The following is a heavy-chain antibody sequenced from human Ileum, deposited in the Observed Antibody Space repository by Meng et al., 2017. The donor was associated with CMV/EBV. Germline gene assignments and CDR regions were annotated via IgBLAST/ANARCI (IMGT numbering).Heavy chain of an antibody. J-gene: IGHJ4*02. Sequence: VEVVTAGGGVMLSGGALGFSCVRLGIPLNSEDTQRRRQSTGKGLDGNTCIRHYGSEDFYVDSVKDRFTSSRDNSKNTLYLQMNSLRVDDSALYYCTKGGFDSWGQGTLVTVSS. CDR3: TKGGFDS. CDR1: GIPLNSED. V-gene: IGHV3-30*02. CDR2: IRHYGSED. D-gene: IGHD2-15*01.